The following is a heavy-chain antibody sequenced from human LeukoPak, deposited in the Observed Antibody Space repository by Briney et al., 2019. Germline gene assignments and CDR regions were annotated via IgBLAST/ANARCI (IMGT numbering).Heavy chain of an antibody. CDR3: AKDQWGELSFSDY. Sequence: GGSLRLSCAASGFTFSSYAVTWVRQVPGKGLVWVSSISSDSIGTYYADSVKGRFTISRDNSKNTLYLQMNSLRAEDTAVYYCAKDQWGELSFSDYWGQGTLVTVSS. CDR2: ISSDSIGT. J-gene: IGHJ4*02. V-gene: IGHV3-23*01. CDR1: GFTFSSYA. D-gene: IGHD3-16*02.